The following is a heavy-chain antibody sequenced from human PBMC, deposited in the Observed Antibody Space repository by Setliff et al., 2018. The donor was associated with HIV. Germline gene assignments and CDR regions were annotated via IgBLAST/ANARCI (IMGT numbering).Heavy chain of an antibody. CDR3: ARDCGGDYSCSYYYGMDV. Sequence: ASVKVSCKASGDNFNSHSISWMRQAPGQGLEWLGWISGYNANTNYAQSLQGRVTMTRDTSTSTVYMQLSSLRSEDTAVYYCARDCGGDYSCSYYYGMDVWGHGTTVTVSS. CDR1: GDNFNSHS. D-gene: IGHD2-21*02. V-gene: IGHV1-18*01. CDR2: ISGYNANT. J-gene: IGHJ6*02.